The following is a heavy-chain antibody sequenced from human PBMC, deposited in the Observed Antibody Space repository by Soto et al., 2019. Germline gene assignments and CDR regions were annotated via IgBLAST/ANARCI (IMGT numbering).Heavy chain of an antibody. D-gene: IGHD2-2*02. V-gene: IGHV1-69*01. CDR3: ARYHYCSSTSCYTYYYYGMDV. CDR2: IIPIFGTA. CDR1: GGTFSSYA. J-gene: IGHJ6*02. Sequence: QVQLVQSGAEVKKPGSSVKVSCKASGGTFSSYAISWVRQAPGHGLEWMGGIIPIFGTANYAQKFQGRVTITADESTSTAYMGLSSLRSEDTAVYYCARYHYCSSTSCYTYYYYGMDVWGQGTTVTVSS.